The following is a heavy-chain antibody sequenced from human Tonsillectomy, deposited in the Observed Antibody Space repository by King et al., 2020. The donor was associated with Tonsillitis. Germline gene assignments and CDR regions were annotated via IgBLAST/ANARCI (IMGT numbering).Heavy chain of an antibody. Sequence: VQLQESGPGLVKPSETLSLTCTVSGGSISSYYWSWIRQPPGKGLEWFGYIYYSGSTNYNPSLKSRVTISVDTSKNQFSLKLSPVTAADTAVYYCARDSSSWYLGWFDPWGQGTLVTVSS. D-gene: IGHD6-13*01. CDR2: IYYSGST. V-gene: IGHV4-59*12. J-gene: IGHJ5*02. CDR1: GGSISSYY. CDR3: ARDSSSWYLGWFDP.